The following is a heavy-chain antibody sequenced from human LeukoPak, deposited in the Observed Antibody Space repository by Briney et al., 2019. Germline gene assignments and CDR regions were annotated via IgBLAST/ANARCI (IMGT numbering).Heavy chain of an antibody. CDR1: GFTFSSYG. CDR2: IRYDGSNK. Sequence: GGSLRLSCAASGFTFSSYGMHWVRQAPGKGLEWVAFIRYDGSNKYYADSVKGRFTISRDNSKNTLYLQMNSLRAEDTAVYYCAKDIVVVPAAYFDYWGQGTLVTVSS. CDR3: AKDIVVVPAAYFDY. D-gene: IGHD2-2*01. J-gene: IGHJ4*02. V-gene: IGHV3-30*02.